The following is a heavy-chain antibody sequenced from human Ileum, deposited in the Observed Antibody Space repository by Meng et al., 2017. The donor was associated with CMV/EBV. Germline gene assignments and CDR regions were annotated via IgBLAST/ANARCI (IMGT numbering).Heavy chain of an antibody. CDR1: GDSVSSGNYY. CDR3: TRGYPSRDFWSGYFDF. CDR2: VYHSGIT. J-gene: IGHJ4*02. V-gene: IGHV4-61*03. Sequence: GSLTLSCTVSGDSVSSGNYYWSWIRQAPGKGLEWIGHVYHSGITNYNPSLESRLTILIDTSENHFSLKLKSVTAADTATYYCTRGYPSRDFWSGYFDFWGQGSLVTVSS. D-gene: IGHD3-3*01.